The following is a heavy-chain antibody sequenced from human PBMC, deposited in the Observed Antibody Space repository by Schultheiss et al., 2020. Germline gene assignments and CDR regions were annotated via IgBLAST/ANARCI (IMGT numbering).Heavy chain of an antibody. CDR2: IYNSGST. CDR1: GGSFSGYY. CDR3: ATVRSSGWPGYYGLDV. V-gene: IGHV4-59*08. Sequence: SQTLSLTCAVYGGSFSGYYWTWIRQPPGKGLEWIGYIYNSGSTNYNPSLKSRVTISVDTSKNQFSLKLSSVTAADTAVYFCATVRSSGWPGYYGLDVWGQGTTVTVSS. J-gene: IGHJ6*02. D-gene: IGHD6-19*01.